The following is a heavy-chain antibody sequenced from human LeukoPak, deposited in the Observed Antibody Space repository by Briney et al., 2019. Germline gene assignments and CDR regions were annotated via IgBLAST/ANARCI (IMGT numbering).Heavy chain of an antibody. V-gene: IGHV4-4*07. J-gene: IGHJ3*02. D-gene: IGHD3-10*01. CDR3: ARDLWFGENDAFDI. Sequence: SETVSLACTVSGGSISSYCWSWIRQPAGKGLEWIGRIYTSGSTNYNASLKCRVTMSVDTSKNQFSLKLSSVTAADTAVYYCARDLWFGENDAFDIWGQGTMVTVSS. CDR2: IYTSGST. CDR1: GGSISSYC.